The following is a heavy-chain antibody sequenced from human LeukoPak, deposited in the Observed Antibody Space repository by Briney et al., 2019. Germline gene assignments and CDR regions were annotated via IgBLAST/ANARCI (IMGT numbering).Heavy chain of an antibody. D-gene: IGHD1-26*01. V-gene: IGHV3-30*18. CDR1: GFTFSSYG. CDR2: ISYDGSNK. J-gene: IGHJ4*02. Sequence: PGGSLRLSCAASGFTFSSYGMHWVRQAPGKGLEWVAVISYDGSNKYYADSVKGRFTISRDNSKNTLYLQMNSLRDEDTAIYYCAKSLVGTTRGYDYWGQGTLVTVSS. CDR3: AKSLVGTTRGYDY.